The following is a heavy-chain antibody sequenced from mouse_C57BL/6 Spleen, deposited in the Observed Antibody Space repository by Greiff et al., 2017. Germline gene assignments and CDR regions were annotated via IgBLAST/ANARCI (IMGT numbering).Heavy chain of an antibody. J-gene: IGHJ2*01. CDR1: GYTFTSYW. Sequence: VKLQQPGAELVKPGASVKLSCKASGYTFTSYWMQWVKQRPGQGLEWIGEIDPSDSYTNYNQKFKGKATLTVDTSSSTAYMQLSSLTSEDSAVYYCARGDLNGSSPYFDYWGQGTTLTVSS. D-gene: IGHD1-1*01. V-gene: IGHV1-50*01. CDR2: IDPSDSYT. CDR3: ARGDLNGSSPYFDY.